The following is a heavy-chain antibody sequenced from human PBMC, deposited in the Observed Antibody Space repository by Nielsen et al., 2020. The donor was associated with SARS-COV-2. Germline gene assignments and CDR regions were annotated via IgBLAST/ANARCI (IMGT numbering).Heavy chain of an antibody. D-gene: IGHD6-19*01. CDR3: TRRVAGGTMDV. CDR1: GSTFSNFA. J-gene: IGHJ6*02. CDR2: IGVSGGGT. V-gene: IGHV3-23*01. Sequence: GGSLRPSCAASGSTFSNFAMNWVRQAPGKGLEWVSTIGVSGGGTYYADSLKGRFTISRDNSKNTLYLQMNSLGADDTAIYYCTRRVAGGTMDVWGQGTTVTVSS.